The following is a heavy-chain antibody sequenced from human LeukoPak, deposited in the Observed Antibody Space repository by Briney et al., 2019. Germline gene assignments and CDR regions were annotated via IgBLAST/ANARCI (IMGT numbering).Heavy chain of an antibody. CDR1: GFTFSSYA. J-gene: IGHJ4*02. V-gene: IGHV4-59*10. D-gene: IGHD4-17*01. CDR2: IYTSGST. CDR3: AKGYYGDYPD. Sequence: GSLRLSCAASGFTFSSYAMSWVRQAPGKGLEWIGRIYTSGSTKYNPSLKSRVTMSVDTSKNQLSLKLSSVTAADTAVYYCAKGYYGDYPDWGQGTLVTVSS.